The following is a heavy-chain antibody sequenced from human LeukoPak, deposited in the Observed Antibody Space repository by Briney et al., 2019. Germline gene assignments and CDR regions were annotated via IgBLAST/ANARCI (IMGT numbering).Heavy chain of an antibody. CDR1: GGSISSYY. Sequence: PSDTLSLTCTVSGGSISSYYWSWIRQPAGKGLEWIGRIYTSGSTNYNPSLKSRVTMSVDTSKNQFSLKLSSVTAADTAVYYCARDEVTMVRGVIIGNWFDPWGQGTLVTVSS. J-gene: IGHJ5*02. V-gene: IGHV4-4*07. CDR3: ARDEVTMVRGVIIGNWFDP. D-gene: IGHD3-10*01. CDR2: IYTSGST.